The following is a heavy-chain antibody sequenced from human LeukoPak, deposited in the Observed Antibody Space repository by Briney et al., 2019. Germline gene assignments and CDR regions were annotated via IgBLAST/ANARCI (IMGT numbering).Heavy chain of an antibody. D-gene: IGHD3-22*01. Sequence: ASVKVSCKASGYTFTGYYMHWVRQAPGQGREWMGWINPNSGGTNYAQKFQGRVTMTRDTSISTAYMELSRLRSDDTAVYYCARDSYYYDSSGYHSNWFDPWGQGTLVTVSS. V-gene: IGHV1-2*02. CDR2: INPNSGGT. J-gene: IGHJ5*02. CDR3: ARDSYYYDSSGYHSNWFDP. CDR1: GYTFTGYY.